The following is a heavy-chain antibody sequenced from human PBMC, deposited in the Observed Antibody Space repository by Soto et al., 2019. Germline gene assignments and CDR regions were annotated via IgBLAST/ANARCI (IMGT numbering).Heavy chain of an antibody. V-gene: IGHV3-21*01. CDR2: ISSSSSYI. J-gene: IGHJ4*02. CDR1: GFTFSSYS. D-gene: IGHD2-2*01. CDR3: ARDHSRYCSSTSCYPLDY. Sequence: GGSLRLSCAASGFTFSSYSMNWVRQAPGKGLEWVSSISSSSSYIYYADSVKGRFTISRDNAKNSLYLQMNSLRAEDTAVYYCARDHSRYCSSTSCYPLDYWGQGTLVPVSS.